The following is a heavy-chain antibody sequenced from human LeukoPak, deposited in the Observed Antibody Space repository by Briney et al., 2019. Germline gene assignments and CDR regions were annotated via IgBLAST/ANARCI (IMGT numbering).Heavy chain of an antibody. D-gene: IGHD2-15*01. CDR2: ISSGGSA. CDR3: ARDPEGYSGGSCNSLSFV. J-gene: IGHJ4*02. CDR1: GITVSANY. V-gene: IGHV3-66*01. Sequence: GGSLRLSCAASGITVSANYVSWVRQAPGKGLEWVSVISSGGSAYYADSVKGRFTISRDIYKNTVSLQMNSLRAEDTAVYFCARDPEGYSGGSCNSLSFVWGQGTLVTVSS.